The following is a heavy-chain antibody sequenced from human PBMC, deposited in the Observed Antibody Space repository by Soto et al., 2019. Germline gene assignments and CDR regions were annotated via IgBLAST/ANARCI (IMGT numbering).Heavy chain of an antibody. V-gene: IGHV2-5*02. J-gene: IGHJ4*02. CDR2: IYWDDDK. CDR3: AHRPSYCSGGSCYSGFDY. D-gene: IGHD2-15*01. CDR1: GFSLSTSGVG. Sequence: QITLKESGPTLVKPTQTLTLTCTFSGFSLSTSGVGVGWIRQPPGKALEWLALIYWDDDKRYSPSLKSRLTITKDTSKNQMVLRMTNMDPVDTATYYCAHRPSYCSGGSCYSGFDYWGQGTLVTVSS.